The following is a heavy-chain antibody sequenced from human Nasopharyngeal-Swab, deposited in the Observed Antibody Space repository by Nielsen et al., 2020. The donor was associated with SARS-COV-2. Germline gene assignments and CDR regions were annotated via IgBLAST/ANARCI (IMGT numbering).Heavy chain of an antibody. CDR3: ARPSGSWNYYYGMDV. CDR1: GGTFRSYA. D-gene: IGHD3-10*01. V-gene: IGHV1-69*13. Sequence: SVKVSCKASGGTFRSYAFSWVRQAPGQGLEWMGGIIPMFGTANHAQNFQDRVTITADESTTTAYMELSSLRSEDTAVYYCARPSGSWNYYYGMDVWGQGTTVTVSS. J-gene: IGHJ6*02. CDR2: IIPMFGTA.